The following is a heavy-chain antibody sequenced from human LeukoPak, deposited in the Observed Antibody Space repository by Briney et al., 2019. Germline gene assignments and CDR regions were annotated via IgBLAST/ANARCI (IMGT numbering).Heavy chain of an antibody. J-gene: IGHJ4*02. D-gene: IGHD6-19*01. CDR1: GITFSSYW. Sequence: GSLRLSCAASGITFSSYWMSWVRQAPGKGLEWVANIKQDGSEKYYVDSVKGRFTISRDNAKNSLYLQMNSLRAEDTAVYYCARARKPSGWYWGHFDYWGQGTLVTVSS. CDR3: ARARKPSGWYWGHFDY. V-gene: IGHV3-7*01. CDR2: IKQDGSEK.